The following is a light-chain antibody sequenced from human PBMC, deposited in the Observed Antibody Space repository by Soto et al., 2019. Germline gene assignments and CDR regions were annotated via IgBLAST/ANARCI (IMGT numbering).Light chain of an antibody. J-gene: IGKJ4*01. CDR2: DAS. CDR3: QQRSNWPLP. CDR1: QSVSSY. Sequence: EIVLTQSPATLSLSPGERATLSCRASQSVSSYLAWYQQKPGQAPRLLIYDASNRATGSPARFSGSGSGTDFTLTISSLEPEDFAVYYCQQRSNWPLPFGGGTKVEIK. V-gene: IGKV3-11*01.